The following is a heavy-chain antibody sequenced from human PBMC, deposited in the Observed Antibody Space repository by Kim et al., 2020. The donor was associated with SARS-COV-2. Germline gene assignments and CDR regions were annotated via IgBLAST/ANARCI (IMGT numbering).Heavy chain of an antibody. Sequence: ASVTVSFPVFRYTLTGSSMHWVRQAPGKGLEWMGGFDPEDGEIIYAQKFQGRVTMTEDTSTDTAYMELSSLRSEDTAVYYCATAAITIVRGIIIMEWGFDPWGQGTLVTVSS. D-gene: IGHD3-10*01. J-gene: IGHJ5*02. CDR3: ATAAITIVRGIIIMEWGFDP. CDR2: FDPEDGEI. CDR1: RYTLTGSS. V-gene: IGHV1-24*01.